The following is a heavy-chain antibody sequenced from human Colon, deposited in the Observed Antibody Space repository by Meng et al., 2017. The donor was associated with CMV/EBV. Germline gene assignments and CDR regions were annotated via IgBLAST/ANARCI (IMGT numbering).Heavy chain of an antibody. CDR3: AKSLFGMGQVVYFDS. J-gene: IGHJ4*02. V-gene: IGHV3-23*01. Sequence: GRSLRLSCATSGFTFRTYAMGWVRQAPGKGLEWVSSISGSGTATYYSSSVKGRFTISRDSSKNTLSLEMTGLRAEDTAVYYCAKSLFGMGQVVYFDSWGQGTLVTVSS. CDR2: ISGSGTAT. CDR1: GFTFRTYA. D-gene: IGHD3-10*02.